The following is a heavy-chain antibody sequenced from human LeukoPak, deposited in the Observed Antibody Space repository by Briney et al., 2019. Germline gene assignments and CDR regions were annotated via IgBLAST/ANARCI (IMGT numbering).Heavy chain of an antibody. J-gene: IGHJ6*03. Sequence: SXXXSLTCAVYGDSFSGYYWSWLRQPPGKGLEWIGEINHSGSTNYNPSLKSRVTISIDTSKSQFSLRLTSVPAADTAVYYCARLDAYSSSSNYYYYMDVWGKGTTVTVSS. CDR1: GDSFSGYY. D-gene: IGHD6-6*01. V-gene: IGHV4-34*01. CDR2: INHSGST. CDR3: ARLDAYSSSSNYYYYMDV.